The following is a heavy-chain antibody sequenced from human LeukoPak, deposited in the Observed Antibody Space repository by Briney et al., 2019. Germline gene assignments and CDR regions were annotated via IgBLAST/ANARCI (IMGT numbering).Heavy chain of an antibody. Sequence: ASVKVSCKASGYTFTNYVIHWVRQAPGQRLEWMGWIHNGNGNTEYSQKFQGRVTFTRDTSTSTVYMELSSLRSEDTAVYYCARGCYVSGIPYDWFDPWGQGTLVTVSS. CDR3: ARGCYVSGIPYDWFDP. V-gene: IGHV1-3*04. CDR2: IHNGNGNT. CDR1: GYTFTNYV. D-gene: IGHD3-10*01. J-gene: IGHJ5*02.